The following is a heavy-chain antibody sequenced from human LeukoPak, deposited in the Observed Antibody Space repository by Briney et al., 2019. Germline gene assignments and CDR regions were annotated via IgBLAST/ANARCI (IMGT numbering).Heavy chain of an antibody. Sequence: GGSLRLSCAASGFTFSSYGMHWVRQAPGKGLEWVAVIWYDGSNKYYADSVKGRFTISRDNSKNTLYLQMNSLRAEDTAVYYCARLGSSAMVYGNLDYWGQGTLVTVSS. CDR2: IWYDGSNK. V-gene: IGHV3-33*01. CDR1: GFTFSSYG. CDR3: ARLGSSAMVYGNLDY. D-gene: IGHD5-18*01. J-gene: IGHJ4*02.